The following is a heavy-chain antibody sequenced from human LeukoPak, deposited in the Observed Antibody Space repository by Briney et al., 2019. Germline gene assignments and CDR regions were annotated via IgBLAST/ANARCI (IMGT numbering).Heavy chain of an antibody. CDR2: IRYDGSSE. CDR1: GFTFSHYG. Sequence: GGSLRLSCAASGFTFSHYGMHWVRQAPGKGLEWVTFIRYDGSSEYYADFVKGRFTISRANSKNTLYLQMNSLRAEDTAVYYCAKDFASGTYVIDYWGQGTLDTVSS. D-gene: IGHD1-26*01. CDR3: AKDFASGTYVIDY. J-gene: IGHJ4*02. V-gene: IGHV3-30*02.